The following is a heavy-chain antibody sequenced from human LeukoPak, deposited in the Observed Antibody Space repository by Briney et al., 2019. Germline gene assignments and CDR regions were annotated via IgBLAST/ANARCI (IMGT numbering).Heavy chain of an antibody. CDR3: AKDIGYYYDSSGYYDY. D-gene: IGHD3-22*01. CDR1: GFTFSTYT. J-gene: IGHJ4*02. Sequence: GGSLRLSCAASGFTFSTYTMNWVRQAPGKGLEWVSSIIRSSSYLYFADSVRGRFTISRDDAKNSLYLQMNSLRAEDTALYYWAKDIGYYYDSSGYYDYWGQGTLVTVSS. V-gene: IGHV3-21*04. CDR2: IIRSSSYL.